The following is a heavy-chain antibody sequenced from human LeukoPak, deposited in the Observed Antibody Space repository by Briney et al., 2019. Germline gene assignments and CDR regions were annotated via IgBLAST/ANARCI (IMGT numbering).Heavy chain of an antibody. D-gene: IGHD2-2*01. CDR3: ARAQYGIYFQH. J-gene: IGHJ1*01. CDR1: GFTVSSNH. CDR2: IYSGGST. Sequence: PGGSLRLSCAASGFTVSSNHMSWVRQAPGKGLEWVSLIYSGGSTYYADSVTGRFTISRDNSKNMLYLQMNSLRAEDTAVYYCARAQYGIYFQHWGQGTLVTVSS. V-gene: IGHV3-66*01.